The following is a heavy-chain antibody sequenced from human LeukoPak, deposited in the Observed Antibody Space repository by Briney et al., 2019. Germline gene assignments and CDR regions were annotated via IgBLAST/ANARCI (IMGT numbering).Heavy chain of an antibody. CDR1: GFSFISYG. Sequence: GGSLRLSCAASGFSFISYGMHWVRQAPGKGLEWVGVISDDGRSKDYADSVKGRFTISRDNSKDTLYLQMSSLRDEDTAVYYCAKRPSDYGDYVSYFDYWGQGTLVTVSS. CDR2: ISDDGRSK. D-gene: IGHD4-17*01. J-gene: IGHJ4*02. CDR3: AKRPSDYGDYVSYFDY. V-gene: IGHV3-30*18.